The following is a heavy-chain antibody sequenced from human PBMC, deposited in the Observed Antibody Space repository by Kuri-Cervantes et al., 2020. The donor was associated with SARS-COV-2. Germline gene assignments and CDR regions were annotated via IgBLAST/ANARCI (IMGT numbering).Heavy chain of an antibody. CDR2: ISGSGGST. CDR1: GFTFSSYA. Sequence: LSLTCAASGFTFSSYAMSWVRQAPGKGLEWVSAISGSGGSTYYADSVKGRFTISRDNAKNSLYLQMNSLRAEDTALYYCAKDRRGYSSSADDAFDIWGQGTMVTV. D-gene: IGHD6-6*01. CDR3: AKDRRGYSSSADDAFDI. V-gene: IGHV3-23*01. J-gene: IGHJ3*02.